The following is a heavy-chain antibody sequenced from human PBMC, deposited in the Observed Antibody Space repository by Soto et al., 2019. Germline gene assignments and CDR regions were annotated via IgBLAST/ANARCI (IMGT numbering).Heavy chain of an antibody. CDR3: ASGIQLWLRRINNGYSG. V-gene: IGHV1-69*12. CDR1: GGTFSTYA. J-gene: IGHJ4*02. CDR2: IIPMFGTA. D-gene: IGHD5-18*01. Sequence: QVQLVQSGAEVKKPDSLVKVSCKAPGGTFSTYAISWVRQARGQGLEWMGGIIPMFGTANYAQRFQYRVTITADESTNTVYMELSSLRSEDTAVYFCASGIQLWLRRINNGYSGWGQGTLVTVSS.